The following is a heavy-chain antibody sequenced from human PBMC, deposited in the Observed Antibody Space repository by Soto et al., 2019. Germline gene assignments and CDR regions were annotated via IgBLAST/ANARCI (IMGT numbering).Heavy chain of an antibody. Sequence: VQLVQSGAEVKQPGASVKVSCKASGYTFTGYYMHWVRQAPGQGLEWMGWINPNSGGTNYAQKFQGRVTMTRDTSISTAYMELSRLRSDDTAVYYCARGTRDFDWYNWFDPWGQGTLVTVSS. V-gene: IGHV1-2*02. J-gene: IGHJ5*02. CDR2: INPNSGGT. D-gene: IGHD3-9*01. CDR3: ARGTRDFDWYNWFDP. CDR1: GYTFTGYY.